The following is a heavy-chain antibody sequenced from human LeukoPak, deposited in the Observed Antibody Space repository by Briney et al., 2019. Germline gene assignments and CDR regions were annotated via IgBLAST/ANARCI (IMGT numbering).Heavy chain of an antibody. J-gene: IGHJ4*02. Sequence: GGSLRLSCAASGFTFSDFAMSWVRHAPGKGLEWVASIRDIVGATYYADSVKDRFTISRDNSKNALYLQLNSLMTEDRGLYYCVKELTVAGITSGFDYWGKGTLVTVSS. CDR2: IRDIVGAT. D-gene: IGHD1/OR15-1a*01. V-gene: IGHV3-23*01. CDR1: GFTFSDFA. CDR3: VKELTVAGITSGFDY.